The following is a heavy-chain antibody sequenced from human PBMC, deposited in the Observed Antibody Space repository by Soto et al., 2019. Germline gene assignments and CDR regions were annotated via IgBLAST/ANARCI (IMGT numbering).Heavy chain of an antibody. J-gene: IGHJ6*02. CDR1: GASMTKNNHY. V-gene: IGHV4-39*01. D-gene: IGHD6-6*01. CDR2: TFYSGNT. CDR3: ARHRLFSGSSGPFGLDV. Sequence: QLQLQESGPGLVKPSETLSLSCTVSGASMTKNNHYWAWIRQPPGKALEGIATTFYSGNTYYNPSLQRRVTVSVDTSNNQFSLKLSSVTAADSALYFCARHRLFSGSSGPFGLDVWGQGTTVTVSS.